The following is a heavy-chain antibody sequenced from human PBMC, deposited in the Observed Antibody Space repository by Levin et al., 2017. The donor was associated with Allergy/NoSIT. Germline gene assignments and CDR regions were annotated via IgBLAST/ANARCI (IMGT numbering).Heavy chain of an antibody. CDR1: GFTLNDAW. CDR2: IKSKTSGGTT. J-gene: IGHJ3*01. D-gene: IGHD3-10*01. CDR3: TTEGFSYGNHAIDV. Sequence: SCAASGFTLNDAWVSWVRQAPGKGLEWVGHIKSKTSGGTTDYPAPVKGSFSISRDDSKNTVYLQMKSLRTEDTAVYYCTTEGFSYGNHAIDVWGQGTMVTVSS. V-gene: IGHV3-15*01.